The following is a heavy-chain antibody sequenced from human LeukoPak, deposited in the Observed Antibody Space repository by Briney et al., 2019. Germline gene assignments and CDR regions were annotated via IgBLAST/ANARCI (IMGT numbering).Heavy chain of an antibody. J-gene: IGHJ5*02. V-gene: IGHV1-18*04. CDR2: ISAYNGNT. CDR1: GYTFTSYG. Sequence: ASVKVSCKASGYTFTSYGIFWVRQAPGQGLEWMGWISAYNGNTNYAQKLQGRVTMTTDTSTSTAYMELRSLRSDDTAVYYCARTPFYYCSGGSCYWFDPWGLGTLVTVSS. CDR3: ARTPFYYCSGGSCYWFDP. D-gene: IGHD2-15*01.